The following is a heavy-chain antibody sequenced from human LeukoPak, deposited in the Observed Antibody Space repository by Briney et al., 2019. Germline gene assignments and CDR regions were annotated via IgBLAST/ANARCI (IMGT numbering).Heavy chain of an antibody. CDR2: ISWDSGNI. V-gene: IGHV3-9*01. Sequence: PGGSLRLSCAASGFTFDDYAMHWVRQAPGMGLEWVSGISWDSGNIAYAASVKGRITISRDNAKNSLYLQMNSLSTEDTALYYCAKDINWRSSSGYFFDYWGQGTLVTVSS. D-gene: IGHD5-18*01. CDR3: AKDINWRSSSGYFFDY. J-gene: IGHJ4*02. CDR1: GFTFDDYA.